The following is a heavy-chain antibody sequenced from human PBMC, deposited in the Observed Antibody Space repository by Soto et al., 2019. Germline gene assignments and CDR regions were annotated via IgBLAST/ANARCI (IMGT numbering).Heavy chain of an antibody. V-gene: IGHV4-39*01. CDR2: IYYSGST. CDR1: GGSISSSSYY. CDR3: ARHEGYCYGSFGYCYYGMDV. Sequence: QLQLQESGPGLVKPSETLSLTCTVSGGSISSSSYYWGWIRQPPGKGLEWIGSIYYSGSTYYNPSLKSRVTISVDPSKNQFSLKLSSVTAADTAVYYCARHEGYCYGSFGYCYYGMDVWGQGTTVTVSS. D-gene: IGHD5-18*01. J-gene: IGHJ6*02.